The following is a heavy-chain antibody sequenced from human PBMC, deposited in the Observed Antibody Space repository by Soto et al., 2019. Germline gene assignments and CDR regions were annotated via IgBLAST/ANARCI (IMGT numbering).Heavy chain of an antibody. D-gene: IGHD3-9*01. Sequence: QVQLQESGPGLVNPSGTLSLTCAVSGGSITSNWWSWVRQPPGKGLEWIGEIHNSGSFNYNPSLRIRVTIYIDKSKNQLSLNLTSVTAADTDVHYCVRNDWERFDPWGQGTLVTVSS. CDR1: GGSITSNW. CDR2: IHNSGSF. V-gene: IGHV4-4*02. J-gene: IGHJ5*02. CDR3: VRNDWERFDP.